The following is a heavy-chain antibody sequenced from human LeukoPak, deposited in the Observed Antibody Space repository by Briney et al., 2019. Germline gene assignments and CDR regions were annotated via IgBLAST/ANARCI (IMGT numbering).Heavy chain of an antibody. CDR3: ARGLRGYSYGWVY. CDR2: INHSGST. J-gene: IGHJ4*02. V-gene: IGHV4-34*01. CDR1: GGSFSGYY. D-gene: IGHD5-18*01. Sequence: PSETLSLTCAVYGGSFSGYYWSWTRQPPGKGLEWIGEINHSGSTNYNPSLKSRVTISVDTSKNQFSLKLSSVTAADTAVYYCARGLRGYSYGWVYWGQGTLVTVSS.